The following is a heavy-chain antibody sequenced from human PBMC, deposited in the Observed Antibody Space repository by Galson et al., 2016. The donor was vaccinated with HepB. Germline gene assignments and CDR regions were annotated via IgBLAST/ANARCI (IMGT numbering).Heavy chain of an antibody. V-gene: IGHV3-23*01. CDR3: ARVSGPWVGVPAAKVYFDF. J-gene: IGHJ4*02. CDR2: ISDGGTA. D-gene: IGHD2-2*01. Sequence: SLSLSCAASGFTFKYHAMSWVRQAPGRGLEWVAVISDGGTAHYADSVQGRFTISRDNSKNTVYLQMDSLRAEDRAEYYCARVSGPWVGVPAAKVYFDFWGQGTLVIVSS. CDR1: GFTFKYHA.